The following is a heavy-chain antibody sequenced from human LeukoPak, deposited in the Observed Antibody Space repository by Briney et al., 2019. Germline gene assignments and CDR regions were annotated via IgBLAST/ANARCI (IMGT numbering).Heavy chain of an antibody. D-gene: IGHD1-26*01. Sequence: GGPLRLSCAASGFAFSSYGMHWVRQAPGKGLEWVAVISYDGSKKFYADSVKGRFTISRDNSKNTLSLQMDSLRAEDTAVYYCAKDQDSGKYYVRHFQHWGQGTLVTVSS. CDR3: AKDQDSGKYYVRHFQH. CDR1: GFAFSSYG. V-gene: IGHV3-30*18. J-gene: IGHJ1*01. CDR2: ISYDGSKK.